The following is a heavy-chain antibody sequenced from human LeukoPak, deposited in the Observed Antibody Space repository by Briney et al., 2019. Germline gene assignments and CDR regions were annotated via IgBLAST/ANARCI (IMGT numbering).Heavy chain of an antibody. CDR2: INLNSGGT. CDR3: ARSPDILTGENFDY. V-gene: IGHV1-2*02. D-gene: IGHD3-9*01. CDR1: GYTFTSYG. Sequence: ASVKVSCKASGYTFTSYGISWVRQAPGQGLEWMGWINLNSGGTNDAQKFQDRGTMTRDTSISTAYMELSRLRSDDTAVYYCARSPDILTGENFDYWGQGTLVTVSS. J-gene: IGHJ4*02.